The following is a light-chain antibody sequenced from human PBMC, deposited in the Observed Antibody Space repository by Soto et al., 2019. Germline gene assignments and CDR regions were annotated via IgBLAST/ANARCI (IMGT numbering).Light chain of an antibody. CDR3: QQYNRYSYT. J-gene: IGKJ2*01. CDR1: QSISTY. Sequence: DIQMTQSPSTLSASVGDRVTITCRGSQSISTYLAWYQQKPGKAPKLLIYHASNLESCVPSRFSGSGSGTEFTLTISSLQPDDFAPYYCQQYNRYSYTFGQGTKLEIK. V-gene: IGKV1-5*01. CDR2: HAS.